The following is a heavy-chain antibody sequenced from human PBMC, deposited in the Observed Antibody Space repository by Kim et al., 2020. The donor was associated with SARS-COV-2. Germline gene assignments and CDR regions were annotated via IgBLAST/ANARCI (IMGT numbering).Heavy chain of an antibody. CDR1: GLTFSDYS. J-gene: IGHJ5*01. CDR2: IVGGGTRT. Sequence: GGSLRLSCTVSGLTFSDYSMNWVRQAPGKGLEHVAAIVGGGTRTDYTDSVRGRFTISRDNSKNTLYLQMNRLTADDTAVYYCAQRGGGSATWFDSWGPGSLVTVFS. D-gene: IGHD3-16*01. V-gene: IGHV3-23*01. CDR3: AQRGGGSATWFDS.